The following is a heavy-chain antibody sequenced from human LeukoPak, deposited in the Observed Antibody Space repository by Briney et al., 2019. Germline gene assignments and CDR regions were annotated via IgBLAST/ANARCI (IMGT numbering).Heavy chain of an antibody. CDR2: IYRGGSA. CDR1: GFTVSRDY. CDR3: GRVWRDYDIVTGFGDGYGMDV. Sequence: PGGSLRLSCAASGFTVSRDYMSWVRQAPGKGLEWVSVIYRGGSAYYADSAKRRLITSRDNYTNTQYLQMNSLRPEETAAYHCGRVWRDYDIVTGFGDGYGMDVGGQGTTVTVSS. V-gene: IGHV3-53*01. J-gene: IGHJ6*02. D-gene: IGHD3-9*01.